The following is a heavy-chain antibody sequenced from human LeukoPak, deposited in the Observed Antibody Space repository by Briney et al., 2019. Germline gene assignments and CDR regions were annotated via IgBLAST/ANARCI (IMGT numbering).Heavy chain of an antibody. CDR3: ARESWSTRTIDY. CDR2: IYYSGST. CDR1: GFTFRDYY. D-gene: IGHD2-2*01. Sequence: LRLSCAASGFTFRDYYMSWIRQPPGKGLEWIGYIYYSGSTYYNPSLKSRVTISVDTSKNQFSLKLSSVTAADTAVYYCARESWSTRTIDYWGQGTLVTVSS. J-gene: IGHJ4*02. V-gene: IGHV4-31*02.